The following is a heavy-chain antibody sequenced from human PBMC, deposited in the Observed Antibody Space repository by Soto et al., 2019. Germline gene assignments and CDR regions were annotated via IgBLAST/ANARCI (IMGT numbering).Heavy chain of an antibody. CDR3: AIGSWSGEVFDI. V-gene: IGHV1-69*02. J-gene: IGHJ3*02. CDR1: GGTFSTYS. Sequence: QVQLVQSGAEVKKPGSSVKVSCKDSGGTFSTYSMFWVRQAPGQGLEWMGRIIPMLGIRNYAQRFQDRVRITADKSTATSNMELSSLRSEDTALYYCAIGSWSGEVFDIWGQGTMVTVSS. D-gene: IGHD2-21*01. CDR2: IIPMLGIR.